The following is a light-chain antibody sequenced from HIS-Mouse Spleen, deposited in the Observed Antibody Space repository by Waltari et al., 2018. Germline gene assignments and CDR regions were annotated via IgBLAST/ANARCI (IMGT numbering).Light chain of an antibody. CDR3: CSYAGSSTWV. CDR2: EGS. Sequence: LTQPSSVSVSPGQSITIPCPGTRSYVGRYNLVSWYQQHPGKAPKLMIYEGSKRPSGVSNRFSGSKSGNTASLTISGLQAEDEADYYCCSYAGSSTWVFGGGTKLTVL. CDR1: RSYVGRYNL. V-gene: IGLV2-23*01. J-gene: IGLJ3*02.